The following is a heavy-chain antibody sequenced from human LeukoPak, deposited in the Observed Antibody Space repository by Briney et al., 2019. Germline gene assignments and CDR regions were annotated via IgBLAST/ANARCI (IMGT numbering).Heavy chain of an antibody. D-gene: IGHD3-10*01. J-gene: IGHJ4*02. CDR1: GFTVSTNY. V-gene: IGHV3-66*01. Sequence: PGVSLRLSCAASGFTVSTNYMSWVPQAPGKSREWVSVIYSGDTTFYADSVRGKFTISRDNSKNTLYLQMNSLRAEDTAVYYCASILRSSSGYYFDYWGQGTLVTVSS. CDR2: IYSGDTT. CDR3: ASILRSSSGYYFDY.